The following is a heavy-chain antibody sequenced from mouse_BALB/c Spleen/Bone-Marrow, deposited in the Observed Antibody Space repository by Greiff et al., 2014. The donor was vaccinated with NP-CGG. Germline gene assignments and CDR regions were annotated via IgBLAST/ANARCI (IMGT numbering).Heavy chain of an antibody. V-gene: IGHV5-12-2*01. CDR3: ARHGGSRGYYFDY. J-gene: IGHJ2*01. D-gene: IGHD1-1*01. CDR1: GFTFSSYP. Sequence: EVNLVESGGGLVQPGGSLKLSCAASGFTFSSYPMSWVRQTPEKRLEWVAYISNGGGSTYYPDTVKGRFTISGDNAKNTLYLQMSSLKSEDTAMYYCARHGGSRGYYFDYWGQGTTLTVSS. CDR2: ISNGGGST.